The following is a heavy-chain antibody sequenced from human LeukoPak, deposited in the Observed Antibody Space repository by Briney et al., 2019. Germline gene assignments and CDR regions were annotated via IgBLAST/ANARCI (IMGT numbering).Heavy chain of an antibody. CDR2: IIPIFGTA. V-gene: IGHV1-69*13. D-gene: IGHD6-13*01. J-gene: IGHJ5*02. Sequence: ASVKVSCKASGGTFISYAISWVRQAPGQGLEWMGGIIPIFGTANYAQKFQGRVTITADESTSTAYMELSSLRSEDTAVYYCASMTLSSSWYENWFDPWGQGTLVTVSS. CDR3: ASMTLSSSWYENWFDP. CDR1: GGTFISYA.